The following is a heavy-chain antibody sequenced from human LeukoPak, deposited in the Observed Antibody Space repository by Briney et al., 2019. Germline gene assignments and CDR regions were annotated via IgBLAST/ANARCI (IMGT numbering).Heavy chain of an antibody. CDR3: AREGLGDLGYCSGGSCNDAFDI. V-gene: IGHV3-30*04. J-gene: IGHJ3*02. D-gene: IGHD2-15*01. CDR2: ISYDGSNK. Sequence: PGRSLRLSCAASGSTFSSYAMHWVRQAPGKGLEWVAVISYDGSNKYYADSVKGRFTISRDNSKNTLYLQMNSLRAEDTAVYYCAREGLGDLGYCSGGSCNDAFDIWGQGAMVTVSS. CDR1: GSTFSSYA.